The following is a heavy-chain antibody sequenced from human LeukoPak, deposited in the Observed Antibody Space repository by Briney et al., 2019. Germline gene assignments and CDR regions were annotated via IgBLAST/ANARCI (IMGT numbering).Heavy chain of an antibody. D-gene: IGHD3-10*01. V-gene: IGHV5-51*01. CDR3: ARGAARYYGSGSYYYYGMDV. CDR1: GYSFTSYW. Sequence: GESLKISCKGSGYSFTSYWIGWVRQMPGKGLEWMGIIYPGDSDTRYSPSFQGQVTISADKSISTAYLQWSSLRSEDTAVYYCARGAARYYGSGSYYYYGMDVWGQGTTVTVSS. CDR2: IYPGDSDT. J-gene: IGHJ6*02.